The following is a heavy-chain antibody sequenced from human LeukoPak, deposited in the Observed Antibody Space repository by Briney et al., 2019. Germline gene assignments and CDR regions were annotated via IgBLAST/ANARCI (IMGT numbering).Heavy chain of an antibody. V-gene: IGHV3-23*01. D-gene: IGHD3-10*01. CDR2: IGGRDGST. CDR3: AKGPDGSGSSNWFDP. Sequence: GGSLRLSCAASGFTFSSYGMSWVRQAPGKGLEWVSVIGGRDGSTYYADSVKGRFTISRDNSKNTLYVQMNSLRAEDTAVYYCAKGPDGSGSSNWFDPWGQGTLVTVSS. J-gene: IGHJ5*02. CDR1: GFTFSSYG.